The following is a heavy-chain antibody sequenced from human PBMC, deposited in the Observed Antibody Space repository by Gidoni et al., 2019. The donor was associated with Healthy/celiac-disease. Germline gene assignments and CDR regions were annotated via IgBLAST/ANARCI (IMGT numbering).Heavy chain of an antibody. J-gene: IGHJ3*02. CDR2: INPSGGST. CDR3: ARNGFSYDYVWGSYRYTDDAFDI. V-gene: IGHV1-46*01. D-gene: IGHD3-16*02. CDR1: GYTFTSYY. Sequence: QVQLVQSGAAVKKPGASVKVSCKASGYTFTSYYMHWVRQAPGQGLEWMGIINPSGGSTSYAQKFQGRVTMTRDTSTSTVYMELSSLRSEDTAVYYCARNGFSYDYVWGSYRYTDDAFDIWGQGTMVTVSS.